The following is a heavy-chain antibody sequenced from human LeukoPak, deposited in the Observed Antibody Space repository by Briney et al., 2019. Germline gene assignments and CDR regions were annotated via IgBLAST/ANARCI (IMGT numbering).Heavy chain of an antibody. CDR2: IYYSGST. V-gene: IGHV4-59*01. Sequence: SETLSLTCTVSGGSISSYYWSWIRQPPGKGLEWIGYIYYSGSTNYNPSLKSRVTISVDTSKNQFSLKLSSVTAADTAVYYCARESLCTVTTQYFDYWGQGTLVTVSS. CDR3: ARESLCTVTTQYFDY. D-gene: IGHD4-17*01. J-gene: IGHJ4*02. CDR1: GGSISSYY.